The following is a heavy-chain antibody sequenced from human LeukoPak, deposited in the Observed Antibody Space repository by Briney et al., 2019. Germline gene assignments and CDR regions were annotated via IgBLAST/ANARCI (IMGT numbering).Heavy chain of an antibody. Sequence: ASVKVSCKASGYTFTSYDINWVRQATGQGLEWMGWMNPNSGNTGYAQKFQGRATMTRNTSISTAYMELSSLRSEDTAVYYCARPLSFYGSGSYDYWGQGTLVTVSS. CDR3: ARPLSFYGSGSYDY. CDR1: GYTFTSYD. D-gene: IGHD3-10*01. CDR2: MNPNSGNT. V-gene: IGHV1-8*01. J-gene: IGHJ4*02.